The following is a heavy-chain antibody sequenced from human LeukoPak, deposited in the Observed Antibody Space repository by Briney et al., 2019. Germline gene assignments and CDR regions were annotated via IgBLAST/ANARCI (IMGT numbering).Heavy chain of an antibody. CDR1: GFTFSSHG. Sequence: PGGSLRLSCAASGFTFSSHGMHWVRQAPGEGLEWVAVISKDGSKKYYVDSVKGRLTISRDNSKNTLDLQMDSLRVKDTAVYYCARDRYDTGYGMDVWGQGTTVTVSS. CDR3: ARDRYDTGYGMDV. J-gene: IGHJ6*02. CDR2: ISKDGSKK. D-gene: IGHD3-22*01. V-gene: IGHV3-30*03.